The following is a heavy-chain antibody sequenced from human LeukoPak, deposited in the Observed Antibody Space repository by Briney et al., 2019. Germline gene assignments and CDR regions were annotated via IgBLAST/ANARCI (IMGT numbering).Heavy chain of an antibody. CDR3: ARDGTYRYCSSTSCFRDAFDI. CDR1: GFTFSSYN. V-gene: IGHV3-21*01. D-gene: IGHD2-2*01. Sequence: GGSLRLSCTASGFTFSSYNMNWVRQAPGKGLEWVSSISTSTTYIYYADSVKGRFTISRDNAKNSLFLQMNSLRADDTAVYYCARDGTYRYCSSTSCFRDAFDIWGHGTMVTVSS. CDR2: ISTSTTYI. J-gene: IGHJ3*02.